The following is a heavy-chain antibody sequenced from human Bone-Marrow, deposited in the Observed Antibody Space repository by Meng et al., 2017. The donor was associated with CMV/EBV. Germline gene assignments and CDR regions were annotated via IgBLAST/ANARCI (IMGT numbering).Heavy chain of an antibody. V-gene: IGHV3-30*04. CDR3: ARGVGYDFWSGPDY. CDR1: GFTFSSYA. Sequence: GESLKISCAGSGFTFSSYAMHWVRQAPGKGLEWVAVISYDGSNKYYADSVKGRFTISRDNSKNTLYLQMNSLRVEDTAVYYCARGVGYDFWSGPDYWGQGSQVTVSA. D-gene: IGHD3-3*01. CDR2: ISYDGSNK. J-gene: IGHJ4*02.